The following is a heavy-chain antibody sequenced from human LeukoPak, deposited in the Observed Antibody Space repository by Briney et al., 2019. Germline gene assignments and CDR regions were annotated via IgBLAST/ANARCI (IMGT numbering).Heavy chain of an antibody. J-gene: IGHJ5*02. D-gene: IGHD1-14*01. Sequence: PSETLSLTCTVSGGSISNYYWSWIRQPPGKGLGWIGYIYYSGSTNYHPSLKSRVTISVDTYKNQFSLKLSSVTAADTAVYYCARDSSGGDWFDPWGQGTLVTVSS. V-gene: IGHV4-59*01. CDR1: GGSISNYY. CDR2: IYYSGST. CDR3: ARDSSGGDWFDP.